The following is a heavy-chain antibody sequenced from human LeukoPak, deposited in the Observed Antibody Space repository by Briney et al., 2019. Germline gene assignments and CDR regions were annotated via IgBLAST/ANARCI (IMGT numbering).Heavy chain of an antibody. CDR2: INSDGSST. CDR1: GFTFSSYW. D-gene: IGHD6-19*01. CDR3: ARVVGSSGWYLGY. Sequence: PGGSLRLPCAASGFTFSSYWMHWVRQAPGKGLVWVSRINSDGSSTSYADSVKGRFTISRDNAKNTLYLQMNSLRAEDTAVYYCARVVGSSGWYLGYWGQGILVTVPS. V-gene: IGHV3-74*01. J-gene: IGHJ4*02.